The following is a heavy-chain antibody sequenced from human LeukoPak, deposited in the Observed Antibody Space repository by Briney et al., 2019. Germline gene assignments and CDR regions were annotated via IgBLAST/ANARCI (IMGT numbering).Heavy chain of an antibody. D-gene: IGHD5-24*01. Sequence: GGSLRLSCAASGFTFSSYWMSWVRQAPGKGLEWVAKINQDGGDKYYVDSVKGRFTISRDNAKNSPYLQMNSLRAEDTAVYYCARSVMAPAPWGQGTLVTVS. CDR2: INQDGGDK. V-gene: IGHV3-7*01. CDR3: ARSVMAPAP. CDR1: GFTFSSYW. J-gene: IGHJ5*02.